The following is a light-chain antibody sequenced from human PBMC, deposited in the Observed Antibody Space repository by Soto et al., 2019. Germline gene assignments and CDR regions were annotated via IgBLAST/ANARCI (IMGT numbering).Light chain of an antibody. J-gene: IGKJ1*01. CDR2: GSS. CDR1: QTIPRNF. V-gene: IGKV3-20*01. Sequence: EIVLTQSPDTLSFSLGEKATLSFRASQTIPRNFLAWFQQKPGQAPRLLIYGSSNRPSGIPDRFSGGGSRTDFTLTISRLEPEDFAVYYCHPYGSSPPWTFGQGTKVDIK. CDR3: HPYGSSPPWT.